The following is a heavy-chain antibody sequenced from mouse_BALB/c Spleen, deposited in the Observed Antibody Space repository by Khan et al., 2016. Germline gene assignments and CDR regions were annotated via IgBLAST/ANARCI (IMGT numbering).Heavy chain of an antibody. CDR3: ARYRGDWYFDD. Sequence: EVQLQESGPSLVKPSQTLSLTCSVTGDSITSGYWNWIRKFPGNNLDYMGYISYSGGASYNPPLKSRISITRDTSKNQYYMQLNSVTTEDTATYYCARYRGDWYFDDWGAGTTVTVSS. V-gene: IGHV3-8*02. CDR2: ISYSGGA. CDR1: GDSITSGY. J-gene: IGHJ1*01.